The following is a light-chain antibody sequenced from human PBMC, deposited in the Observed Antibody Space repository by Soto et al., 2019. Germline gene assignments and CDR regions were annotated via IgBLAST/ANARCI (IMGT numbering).Light chain of an antibody. J-gene: IGKJ5*01. V-gene: IGKV3-20*01. Sequence: EIVLTQSHGTLSLSPGERATLSCRASQSVSSSYLAWYQQKPGQAPRLLIYGASSRATGIPDRFSGSGSGTDFTLTISRLEPEDFAVYYCQQYGSSHTFGQGTRLEI. CDR3: QQYGSSHT. CDR1: QSVSSSY. CDR2: GAS.